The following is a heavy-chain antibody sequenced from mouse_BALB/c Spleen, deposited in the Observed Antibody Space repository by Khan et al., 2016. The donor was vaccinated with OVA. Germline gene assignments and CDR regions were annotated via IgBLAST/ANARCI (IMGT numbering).Heavy chain of an antibody. CDR2: IDPFSGDT. CDR3: TRRGYVAWFTY. Sequence: VQLKESGPELMKPGASVKISCKASGYSFTNYYIHWVIQSHGKSLEWIGYIDPFSGDTTYNQKFKGRATLTVDKSSSTAYIHLSNLTSEDSAVYYCTRRGYVAWFTYWGQGTLVTVSA. CDR1: GYSFTNYY. J-gene: IGHJ3*01. V-gene: IGHV1S135*01. D-gene: IGHD2-2*01.